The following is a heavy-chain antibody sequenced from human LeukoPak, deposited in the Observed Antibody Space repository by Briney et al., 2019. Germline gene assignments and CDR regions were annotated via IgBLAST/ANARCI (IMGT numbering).Heavy chain of an antibody. Sequence: GGSLRLSCAASGFTFSSYAMHWVRQAPGKGLEYVSAISSNGGSTYYANSVKGRFTISRDNSKNTLYLQMGSLRAEDMAVYYCARDGHKSDYNFWSGPYYYYYYMDVWGKGTTVTVSS. CDR2: ISSNGGST. D-gene: IGHD3-3*01. J-gene: IGHJ6*03. CDR1: GFTFSSYA. CDR3: ARDGHKSDYNFWSGPYYYYYYMDV. V-gene: IGHV3-64*01.